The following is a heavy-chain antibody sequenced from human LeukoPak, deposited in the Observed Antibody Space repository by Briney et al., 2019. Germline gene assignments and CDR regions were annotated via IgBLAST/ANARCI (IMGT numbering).Heavy chain of an antibody. J-gene: IGHJ4*02. V-gene: IGHV1-2*02. CDR3: ARPTVVTVGLPFDY. CDR2: INPNSGGT. CDR1: GYTFTGYY. D-gene: IGHD2-21*02. Sequence: ASVKVSCKASGYTFTGYYMHWVRQAPGQGLEWMGWINPNSGGTNYAQQFQGRVTMTRDTSISTAYMELSRLRSDDTAVYYCARPTVVTVGLPFDYWGQGTLVTVSS.